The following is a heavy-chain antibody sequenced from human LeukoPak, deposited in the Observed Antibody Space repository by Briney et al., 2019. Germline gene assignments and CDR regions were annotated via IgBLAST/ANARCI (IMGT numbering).Heavy chain of an antibody. CDR3: AKAPSYGY. Sequence: GGSLRLSCAASGFTFSSYAMSWVRQAPGKGLEWVSAISSSGGSTYYADSVEGRFTISRDNSKNTLFLQMNSLRAEDTAVYFCAKAPSYGYWGQGTLVTVSS. J-gene: IGHJ4*02. V-gene: IGHV3-23*01. D-gene: IGHD3-10*01. CDR1: GFTFSSYA. CDR2: ISSSGGST.